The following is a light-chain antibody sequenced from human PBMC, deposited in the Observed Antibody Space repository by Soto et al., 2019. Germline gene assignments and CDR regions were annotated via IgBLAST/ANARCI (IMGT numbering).Light chain of an antibody. CDR2: DAS. CDR3: QQYNSYRT. V-gene: IGKV1-5*01. Sequence: DIQMTQSPSTLSASVGDRVTITCRASQSISSWLAWYQQKPGTAPKLLIYDASSLESGVPSRFSGSGSGTEFTLTISSLQPDDFATYYCQQYNSYRTFGQGTKVDIK. CDR1: QSISSW. J-gene: IGKJ1*01.